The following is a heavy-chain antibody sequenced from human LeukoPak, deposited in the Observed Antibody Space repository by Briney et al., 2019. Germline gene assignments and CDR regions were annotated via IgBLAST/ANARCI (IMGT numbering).Heavy chain of an antibody. CDR3: ARDPGYCSGGSCQGDY. CDR1: GYTFTIYY. D-gene: IGHD2-15*01. CDR2: INHSGGSA. Sequence: ASVRVSCRASGYTFTIYYMHCVRHAPEQGLEWMVIINHSGGSASYAQKFQRRVTMTRDTSTSTVYMELSSLRSEDTAVYYCARDPGYCSGGSCQGDYWGQGTLVTVSS. J-gene: IGHJ4*02. V-gene: IGHV1-46*01.